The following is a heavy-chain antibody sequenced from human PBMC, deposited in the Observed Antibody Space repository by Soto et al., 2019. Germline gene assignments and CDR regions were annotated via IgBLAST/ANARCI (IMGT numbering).Heavy chain of an antibody. D-gene: IGHD3-10*01. CDR3: ARVGELGFGELLSHFYYYYYMDV. CDR2: ISSSSSYI. V-gene: IGHV3-21*01. J-gene: IGHJ6*03. CDR1: GFTFSSYS. Sequence: PGGSLRLSCAASGFTFSSYSMNWVRQAPGKGLEWVSSISSSSSYIYYADSVKGRFTISRDNAKNSLYLQMNSLRAEDTAVYYCARVGELGFGELLSHFYYYYYMDVWGKGTTVTVSS.